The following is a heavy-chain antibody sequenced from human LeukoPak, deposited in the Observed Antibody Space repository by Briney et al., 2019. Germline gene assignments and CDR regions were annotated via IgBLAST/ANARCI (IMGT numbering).Heavy chain of an antibody. Sequence: SETLSLTCAVSGYSISSGYYWGWIRQPPGKGLEWIGSIYHSGSTYYNPSLKSRVTISVDSSKNQCSLKLTSVTAADTSLYYCARHVVPAAQSSYMDVWGKGTTVTVSS. J-gene: IGHJ6*03. D-gene: IGHD2-2*01. CDR2: IYHSGST. CDR1: GYSISSGYY. V-gene: IGHV4-38-2*01. CDR3: ARHVVPAAQSSYMDV.